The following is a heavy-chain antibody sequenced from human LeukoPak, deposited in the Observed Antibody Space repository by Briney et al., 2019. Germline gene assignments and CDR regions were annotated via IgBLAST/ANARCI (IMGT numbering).Heavy chain of an antibody. CDR3: ARGTVLLWFGELLRSYYGMDV. Sequence: SETLSLTCAVYGGSFSGYYWSWIRQPPGKGLEWIGEINHSGSTNYNPSLKSRVTISVDTSKNQFSLKLSSVTAADTAVYYCARGTVLLWFGELLRSYYGMDVWGQGTTVTVSS. CDR1: GGSFSGYY. V-gene: IGHV4-34*01. D-gene: IGHD3-10*01. J-gene: IGHJ6*02. CDR2: INHSGST.